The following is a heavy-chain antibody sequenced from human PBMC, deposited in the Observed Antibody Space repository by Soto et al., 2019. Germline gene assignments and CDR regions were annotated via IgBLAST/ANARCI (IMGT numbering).Heavy chain of an antibody. CDR2: ISYDGSNK. CDR1: GFTFSSYA. D-gene: IGHD2-15*01. V-gene: IGHV3-30-3*01. CDR3: ARGCSGGSCRFDY. Sequence: QVQLVESGGGVVQPGRSLRLSCAASGFTFSSYAMHWVRQAPGKGLEWGAVISYDGSNKYYADPVKGRFTISRDNSKNTLYLQMNSLRAEDTAVYYCARGCSGGSCRFDYWGQGTLVTVSS. J-gene: IGHJ4*02.